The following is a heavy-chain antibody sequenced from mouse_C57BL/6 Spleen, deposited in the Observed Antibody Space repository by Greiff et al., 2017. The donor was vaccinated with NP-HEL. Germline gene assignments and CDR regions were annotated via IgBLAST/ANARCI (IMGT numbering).Heavy chain of an antibody. CDR3: ARRHYYGSSDDWFAY. D-gene: IGHD1-1*01. CDR2: ISSGSSTI. CDR1: GFTFSDYG. Sequence: DVMLVESGGGLVKPGGSLKLSCAASGFTFSDYGMHWVRQAPEKGLEWVAYISSGSSTIYYADTVKGRFTISRDNAKNTLFLQMTSLRSEDTAMYYCARRHYYGSSDDWFAYWGQGTLVTVAA. V-gene: IGHV5-17*01. J-gene: IGHJ3*01.